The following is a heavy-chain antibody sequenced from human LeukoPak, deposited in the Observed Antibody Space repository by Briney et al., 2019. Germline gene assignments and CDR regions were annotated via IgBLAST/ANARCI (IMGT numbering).Heavy chain of an antibody. Sequence: PGGSLRLSCAASGFKFDDYAMHWVRQAPGKGLEWVSVIYSGGSTYYADSVKGRFTISRDNSKNTLYLQMNSLRAEDTAVYYCARSGSTYCSTTSCYWVYWGQGTRVTVSS. CDR1: GFKFDDYA. V-gene: IGHV3-53*01. CDR2: IYSGGST. J-gene: IGHJ4*02. CDR3: ARSGSTYCSTTSCYWVY. D-gene: IGHD2-2*01.